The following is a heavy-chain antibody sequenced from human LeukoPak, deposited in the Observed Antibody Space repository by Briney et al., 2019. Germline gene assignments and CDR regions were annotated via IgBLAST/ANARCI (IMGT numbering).Heavy chain of an antibody. CDR2: IYTSGST. V-gene: IGHV4-4*07. D-gene: IGHD6-13*01. Sequence: PSETLSLTRTVSGGSISSYYWSWIRQPAGKGLVWIGRIYTSGSTNYNPSLKSRVTISVDTSKNQFSLKLSSVTAADTAVYYCARGVYIAAAQYGYWGQGTLVTVSS. CDR3: ARGVYIAAAQYGY. J-gene: IGHJ4*02. CDR1: GGSISSYY.